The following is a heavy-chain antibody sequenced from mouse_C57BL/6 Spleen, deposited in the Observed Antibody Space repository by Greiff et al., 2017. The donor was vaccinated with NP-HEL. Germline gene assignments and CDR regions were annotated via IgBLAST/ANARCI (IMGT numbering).Heavy chain of an antibody. CDR2: IWGGGST. CDR1: GFSLTSYG. V-gene: IGHV2-9*01. CDR3: AKQRDYGSSYAMDY. Sequence: VKLMESGPGLVAPSQSLSITCTVSGFSLTSYGVDWVRQPPGKGLEWLGVIWGGGSTNYNSAPMSRLSISKDNSQSQVFLKMNSLHTDDTAMYYCAKQRDYGSSYAMDYWGQGTSVTVSS. J-gene: IGHJ4*01. D-gene: IGHD1-1*01.